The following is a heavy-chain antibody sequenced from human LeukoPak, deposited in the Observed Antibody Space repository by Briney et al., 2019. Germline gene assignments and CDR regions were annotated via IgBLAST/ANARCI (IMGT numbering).Heavy chain of an antibody. D-gene: IGHD1-26*01. CDR1: GFTFSSYA. Sequence: GGSLRLSCAASGFTFSSYAMTWVRQAPGKGLEWVSTIFRSGGGTYYADSVKGRFTISRDNSKNTLYLQMNSLRAEDTAVYYCAKMKGHPLPKYYMDVWGQGTTVTVSS. V-gene: IGHV3-23*01. CDR3: AKMKGHPLPKYYMDV. CDR2: IFRSGGGT. J-gene: IGHJ6*01.